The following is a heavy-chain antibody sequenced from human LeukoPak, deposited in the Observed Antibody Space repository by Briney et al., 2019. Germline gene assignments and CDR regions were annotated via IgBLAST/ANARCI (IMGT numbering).Heavy chain of an antibody. Sequence: GGSLRLSCTTSGFTFSSYSMHWVRQAPGKGLEWVAVTLNDGRSKYYADSVKGRFTISRDNSKNTLYLQMNSLGVEDTAVYFCAKDLDSSGDSYWGQGTLVTVSS. CDR2: TLNDGRSK. J-gene: IGHJ4*02. CDR1: GFTFSSYS. CDR3: AKDLDSSGDSY. V-gene: IGHV3-30*18. D-gene: IGHD3-22*01.